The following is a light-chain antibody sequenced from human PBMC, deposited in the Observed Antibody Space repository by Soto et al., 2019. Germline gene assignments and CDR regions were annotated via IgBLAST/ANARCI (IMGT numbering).Light chain of an antibody. Sequence: QSVLTQPPSASGTTGQRVTISCSGSSSNIGTNTINWYQQLPGTAPKHLIYSNNQRPSGVPDRFSGSKSGTSASLAISGLQSEDEADYYCATWDDSLNGPVFGGGTKLTVL. CDR3: ATWDDSLNGPV. CDR1: SSNIGTNT. V-gene: IGLV1-44*01. J-gene: IGLJ2*01. CDR2: SNN.